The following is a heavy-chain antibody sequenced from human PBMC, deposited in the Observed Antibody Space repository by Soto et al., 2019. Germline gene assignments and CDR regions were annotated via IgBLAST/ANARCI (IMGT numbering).Heavy chain of an antibody. V-gene: IGHV3-9*01. CDR3: ANARSYYSIDY. J-gene: IGHJ4*02. CDR1: GFRFDDYA. Sequence: EVQLVESGGGLVQPGGSLRLSCAGSGFRFDDYAMHWVRQAPGKGLEWVSGISWNSVRMGYVDSVKGRFTISRDNAQKSVYLQMNSLRVEDTALYYCANARSYYSIDYWGQGTLVTVSS. D-gene: IGHD3-22*01. CDR2: ISWNSVRM.